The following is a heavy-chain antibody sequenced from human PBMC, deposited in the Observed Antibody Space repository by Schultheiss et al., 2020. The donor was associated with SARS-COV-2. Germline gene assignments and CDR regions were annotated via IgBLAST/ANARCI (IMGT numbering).Heavy chain of an antibody. CDR1: GFTVSSNY. V-gene: IGHV3-66*01. CDR3: ARDGNPEYDYYYMDV. CDR2: IYIGGRT. D-gene: IGHD4-23*01. Sequence: GGSLRLSCAVSGFTVSSNYMSWVRQAPGKGLEWVSVIYIGGRTYYADSVKGRFTVSRDNSKNTLYLQMNSLRAEDTAVYYCARDGNPEYDYYYMDVWGQGTTVTVSS. J-gene: IGHJ6*03.